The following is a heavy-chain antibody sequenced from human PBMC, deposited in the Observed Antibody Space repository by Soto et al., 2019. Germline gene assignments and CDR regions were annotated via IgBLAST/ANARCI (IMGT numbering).Heavy chain of an antibody. J-gene: IGHJ5*02. Sequence: QLQLQESGPGLVKPSETLSLTCTVSGGSISSSSYYWGWIRQPPGKGLEWIGSIYYSGSTYYNPSLKSQVTIAVHTSKNQFSLKQSSVPAAATAVHYCARHFTALMYYDIDERLDPWRQGPLVTVSS. CDR2: IYYSGST. D-gene: IGHD3-9*01. V-gene: IGHV4-39*01. CDR1: GGSISSSSYY. CDR3: ARHFTALMYYDIDERLDP.